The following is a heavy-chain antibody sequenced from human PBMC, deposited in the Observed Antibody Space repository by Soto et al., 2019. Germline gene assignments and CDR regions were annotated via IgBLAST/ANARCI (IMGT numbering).Heavy chain of an antibody. V-gene: IGHV6-1*01. CDR3: ARALIVGATLLYFDY. CDR1: GDSVSSNSAA. CDR2: TYYRSKWYN. Sequence: SQTLSLTCAISGDSVSSNSAAWNWIRQSPSRGLEWLGRTYYRSKWYNDYAVSVKSRITINPDTSKNQFSLKLSSVTAADTAVYYCARALIVGATLLYFDYWGQGTLVTVSS. D-gene: IGHD1-26*01. J-gene: IGHJ4*02.